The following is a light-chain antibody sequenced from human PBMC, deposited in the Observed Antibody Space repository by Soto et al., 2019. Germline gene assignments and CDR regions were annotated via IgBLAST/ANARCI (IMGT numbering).Light chain of an antibody. J-gene: IGLJ2*01. CDR2: EGS. CDR1: SSDVGSYNL. CDR3: CSYAGSSTLV. Sequence: QSALTQPASVSGSPGQSITISCTGTSSDVGSYNLVSWYQHHPGKAPKLMIYEGSKRPSGVSNRFSGSESGYTASLAISGLQAEDEADYYCCSYAGSSTLVFGGGTKVTVL. V-gene: IGLV2-23*01.